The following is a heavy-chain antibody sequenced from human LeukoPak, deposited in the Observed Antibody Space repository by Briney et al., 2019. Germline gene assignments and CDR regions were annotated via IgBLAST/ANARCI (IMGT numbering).Heavy chain of an antibody. V-gene: IGHV1-8*01. Sequence: ASVQVSCKASGYTFTSYDINWVRQATGQGLEWMGWMNPNSGNTGYAQKFQGRVTMTRNTSISTAYMELSSLRSEDTAVYYCARNGAIWFGEFNWFDPWGQGTLVTVSS. CDR2: MNPNSGNT. D-gene: IGHD3-10*01. CDR1: GYTFTSYD. J-gene: IGHJ5*02. CDR3: ARNGAIWFGEFNWFDP.